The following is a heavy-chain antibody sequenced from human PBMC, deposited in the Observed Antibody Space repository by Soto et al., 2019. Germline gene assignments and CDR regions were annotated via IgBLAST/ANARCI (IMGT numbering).Heavy chain of an antibody. J-gene: IGHJ4*02. CDR1: GYTFSGYR. V-gene: IGHV1-46*01. CDR2: INPSGGAT. CDR3: ARDGPHRWIDY. Sequence: ASVKVSCKASGYTFSGYRMHWVRQAPGQGLEWMGIINPSGGATTYAQKFQGRVTMTRDTSTSTVYMDLSSLTSEDTAVYYCARDGPHRWIDYWGQGTLVTVSS.